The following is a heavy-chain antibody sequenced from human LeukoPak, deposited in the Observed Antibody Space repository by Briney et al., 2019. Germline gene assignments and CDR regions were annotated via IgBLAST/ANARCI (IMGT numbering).Heavy chain of an antibody. CDR1: GGTFSSYA. CDR3: ARDRTDYSNLYYGMDV. V-gene: IGHV1-69*04. D-gene: IGHD4-11*01. CDR2: IIPIFGIA. J-gene: IGHJ6*02. Sequence: ASVKVSSKASGGTFSSYAISWVRQAPGQGLEWMGRIIPIFGIANYAQKFQGRVTITADKSTSTAYMELSSLRSEDTAVYYCARDRTDYSNLYYGMDVWGQGTTVTVSS.